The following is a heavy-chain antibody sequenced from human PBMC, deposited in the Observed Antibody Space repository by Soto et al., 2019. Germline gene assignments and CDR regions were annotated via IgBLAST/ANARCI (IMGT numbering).Heavy chain of an antibody. CDR3: ARGTGSGCFLMDY. D-gene: IGHD3-10*01. V-gene: IGHV3-33*01. CDR1: GFIFSNYA. CDR2: IWSDGSDE. Sequence: HVQLVESGGGVVQPGRSLRLSCAASGFIFSNYAMHWVRQAPGQGLEWVALIWSDGSDENYAESVKGRFTISRDNSKNTPYVKMNSQSLEETAVYLCARGTGSGCFLMDYWGQGTRVTGSS. J-gene: IGHJ4*02.